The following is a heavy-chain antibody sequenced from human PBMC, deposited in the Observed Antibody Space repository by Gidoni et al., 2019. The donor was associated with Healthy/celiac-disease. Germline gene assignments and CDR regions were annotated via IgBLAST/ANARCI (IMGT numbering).Heavy chain of an antibody. CDR2: FDPEDGET. D-gene: IGHD3-10*01. CDR1: GYTLTELS. V-gene: IGHV1-24*01. J-gene: IGHJ1*01. CDR3: ANLNMVRPRAHFQH. Sequence: QVQLVQSGAAVQQPGASVKVSCKVSGYTLTELSMHWVRQAPGKGREWMGGFDPEDGETIYAQKFQGRVTMTEDTSTDTAYMELSSRRSEDTAVYYCANLNMVRPRAHFQHWGQGTLVTVSS.